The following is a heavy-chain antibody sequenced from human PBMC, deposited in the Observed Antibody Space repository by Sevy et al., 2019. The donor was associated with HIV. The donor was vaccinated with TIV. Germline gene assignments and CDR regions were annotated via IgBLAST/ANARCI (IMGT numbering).Heavy chain of an antibody. D-gene: IGHD3-3*01. CDR2: INHSGST. Sequence: SETLSLTCAVYGGSFSGYYWSWIRQPPGKGLEWIGEINHSGSTNYNPSLKSRVTISVDTSKNQFSLKLSSVTAADTAVYYCAGGKWITIFVVATPGAFDIWGQGTMVTVSS. CDR1: GGSFSGYY. J-gene: IGHJ3*02. CDR3: AGGKWITIFVVATPGAFDI. V-gene: IGHV4-34*01.